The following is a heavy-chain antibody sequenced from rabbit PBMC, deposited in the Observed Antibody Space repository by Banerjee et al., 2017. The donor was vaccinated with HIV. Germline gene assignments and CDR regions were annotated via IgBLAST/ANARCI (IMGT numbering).Heavy chain of an antibody. CDR2: IYAADGST. Sequence: QEQLEESGGDLVKPGASLTLTCTASGFSFSSNAMCWVRQAPGKGLEWIGCIYAADGSTDYASWAKGRFSVSKTSSTTVTLQMTSLTAADTATYFCARKLSLWGPGTLVTDS. CDR1: GFSFSSNA. CDR3: ARKLSL. J-gene: IGHJ4*01. D-gene: IGHD6-1*01. V-gene: IGHV1S45*01.